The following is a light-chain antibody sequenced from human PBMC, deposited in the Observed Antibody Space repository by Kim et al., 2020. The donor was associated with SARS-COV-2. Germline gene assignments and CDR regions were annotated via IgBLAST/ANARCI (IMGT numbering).Light chain of an antibody. CDR1: KLGDKF. Sequence: PGQTASITCSGDKLGDKFAYWYQQKPGQSPLLVIYQDNKRPSGIPEQFSGSNSGNTATLTISGTQAMDEADYYCQAWDSNSARVVFGGGTQLTVL. CDR3: QAWDSNSARVV. CDR2: QDN. V-gene: IGLV3-1*01. J-gene: IGLJ2*01.